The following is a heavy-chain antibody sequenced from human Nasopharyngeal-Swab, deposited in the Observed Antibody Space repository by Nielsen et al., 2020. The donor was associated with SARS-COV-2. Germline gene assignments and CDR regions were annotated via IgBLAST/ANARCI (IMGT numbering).Heavy chain of an antibody. J-gene: IGHJ5*02. CDR3: ARHGGFCSSTNCYGGWFDP. D-gene: IGHD2-2*01. V-gene: IGHV5-51*01. CDR2: IYPSDSDT. Sequence: GESLKISCQGSGYTFSSYWIAWVRQMPGKGLEWMGMIYPSDSDTRYSPYFQGQVTMSVDKSINTAYLHWSSLKASDTAMYYCARHGGFCSSTNCYGGWFDPWGQGTQVTVFS. CDR1: GYTFSSYW.